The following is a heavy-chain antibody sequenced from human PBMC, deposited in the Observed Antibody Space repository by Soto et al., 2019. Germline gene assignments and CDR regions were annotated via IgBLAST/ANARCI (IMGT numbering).Heavy chain of an antibody. Sequence: VAVISYDGSNKYYADSVKGRFTISRDNSKNTLYLQMNSLRAEDTAVYYCAKGPRKRITIFGVAHYGMDVWGQGTTVTVSS. CDR3: AKGPRKRITIFGVAHYGMDV. J-gene: IGHJ6*02. CDR2: ISYDGSNK. V-gene: IGHV3-30*18. D-gene: IGHD3-3*01.